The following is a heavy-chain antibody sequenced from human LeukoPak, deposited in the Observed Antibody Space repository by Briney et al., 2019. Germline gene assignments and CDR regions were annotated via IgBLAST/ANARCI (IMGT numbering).Heavy chain of an antibody. D-gene: IGHD3-22*01. Sequence: PGGSLRLSYAASGFTVSSNYMSWVRQAPGKGLEWVSVIYSGGSTYYADSVKGRFTISRDNSKNTLYLQMNSLRAEDTAVYYCASLGDYYDSSGYYYWGQGTLVTVSS. CDR1: GFTVSSNY. V-gene: IGHV3-53*01. J-gene: IGHJ4*02. CDR2: IYSGGST. CDR3: ASLGDYYDSSGYYY.